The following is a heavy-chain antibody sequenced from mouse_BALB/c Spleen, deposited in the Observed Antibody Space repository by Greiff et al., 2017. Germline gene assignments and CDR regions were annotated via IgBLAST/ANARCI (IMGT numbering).Heavy chain of an antibody. D-gene: IGHD1-1*01. CDR3: ARNYGSSYVYAMDY. CDR2: INPSSGYT. CDR1: GYTFTSYT. Sequence: VQLQQSAAELARPGASVKMSCKASGYTFTSYTMHWVKQRPGQGLEWIGYINPSSGYTEYNQKFKDKTTLTADKSSSTAYMQLSSLTSEDSAVYYCARNYGSSYVYAMDYWGQGTSVTVSS. V-gene: IGHV1-4*02. J-gene: IGHJ4*01.